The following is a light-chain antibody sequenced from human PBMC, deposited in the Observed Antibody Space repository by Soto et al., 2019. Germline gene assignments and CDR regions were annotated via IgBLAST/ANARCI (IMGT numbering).Light chain of an antibody. CDR2: AVS. Sequence: EIVMTQSPATLSVFQGERATLSCRASQSVSSNLAWFQQKPGQAPRLLLYAVSTRATGVPGRFSGSGSGTEFTLTISSLQSEDSAVYYCQQHNHWPSFGQGTKLEIK. J-gene: IGKJ2*01. V-gene: IGKV3-15*01. CDR1: QSVSSN. CDR3: QQHNHWPS.